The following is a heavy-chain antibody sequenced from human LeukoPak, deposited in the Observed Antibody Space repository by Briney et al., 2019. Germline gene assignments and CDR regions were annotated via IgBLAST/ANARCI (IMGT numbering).Heavy chain of an antibody. Sequence: GGSLRLSCAAAGFTLSSYGMHWVRQAPGKGLEWVAFIRYDGSNKYYADSVKGRFTISRDSSKNTLYLQMNSLRAEDTAVYYCAKDNYDFSDYWGQGTLVTVSS. V-gene: IGHV3-30*02. CDR1: GFTLSSYG. D-gene: IGHD3-3*01. CDR2: IRYDGSNK. J-gene: IGHJ4*02. CDR3: AKDNYDFSDY.